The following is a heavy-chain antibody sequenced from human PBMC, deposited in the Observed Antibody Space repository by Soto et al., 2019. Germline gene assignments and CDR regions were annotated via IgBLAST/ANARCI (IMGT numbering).Heavy chain of an antibody. D-gene: IGHD6-13*01. V-gene: IGHV3-72*01. CDR1: GFSFSDHH. CDR2: ARNRAGSYTT. Sequence: EVQLVESGGGLGQPGGSLRLSCVGSGFSFSDHHMDGVRQAPGKGLEGVGRARNRAGSYTTEYAASVKGRFTISRDDSKNSLYVQMNSLKTEDTAVYYCSNSPVGKIGSGWGQGTLVTVSS. CDR3: SNSPVGKIGSG. J-gene: IGHJ4*02.